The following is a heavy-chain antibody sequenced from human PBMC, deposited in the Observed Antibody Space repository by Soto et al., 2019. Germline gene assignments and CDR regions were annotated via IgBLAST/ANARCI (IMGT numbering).Heavy chain of an antibody. Sequence: WWSLRLSCVVCGVSVRGGAVFWALQATGKGLEWVSLMHRGGSTDNADSVKGRFTTSRDKSKNTLYPHMNGLRVEDTAVYYCARVNTTLVDHFDCWGQGTLVTV. V-gene: IGHV3-53*01. J-gene: IGHJ4*02. D-gene: IGHD5-18*01. CDR1: GVSVRGGA. CDR2: MHRGGST. CDR3: ARVNTTLVDHFDC.